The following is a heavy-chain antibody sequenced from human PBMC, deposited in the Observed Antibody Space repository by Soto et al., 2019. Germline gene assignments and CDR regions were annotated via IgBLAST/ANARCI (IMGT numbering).Heavy chain of an antibody. Sequence: EVQLLESGGGVVQPGGSLRLSCAASGFTFSTYAMSWVRQAPGKGLEWVSVISGSGDNTYYTDSVKGRFSISRDNSKNSLYLQMHSLRAEDTAVYYCAKDWGYCTNDGCYEYFQDWGQGTLVSVSS. CDR1: GFTFSTYA. CDR2: ISGSGDNT. J-gene: IGHJ1*01. D-gene: IGHD2-8*01. V-gene: IGHV3-23*01. CDR3: AKDWGYCTNDGCYEYFQD.